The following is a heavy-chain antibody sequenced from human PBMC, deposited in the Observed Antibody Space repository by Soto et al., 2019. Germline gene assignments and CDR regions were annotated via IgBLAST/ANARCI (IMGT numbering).Heavy chain of an antibody. D-gene: IGHD3-3*01. V-gene: IGHV4-39*07. CDR1: GGSISSSPYY. CDR2: IYYGGSM. J-gene: IGHJ4*02. CDR3: AGGTVEWYQIDY. Sequence: PSETLSLTCTVSGGSISSSPYYWGWIRQPPGRGLEWIGSIYYGGSMYYNPSLKSRVTISVDTSKNQFSLKLSSVTAADTAVYYCAGGTVEWYQIDYWGQGTLVTVSS.